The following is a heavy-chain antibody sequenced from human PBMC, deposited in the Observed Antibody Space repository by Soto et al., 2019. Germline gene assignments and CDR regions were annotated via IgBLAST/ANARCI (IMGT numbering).Heavy chain of an antibody. CDR3: ARQTPGVNIAAADFDNYYYYGMDV. J-gene: IGHJ6*02. V-gene: IGHV5-51*01. Sequence: GESLKISCKGSGSSFTSYWIGWVRQMPGKGLEWMGIIYPGDSDTRYSPSFQGQVTISADKSISTAYLQWSSLKASDTAMYYCARQTPGVNIAAADFDNYYYYGMDVWGQGTTITVSS. D-gene: IGHD6-13*01. CDR2: IYPGDSDT. CDR1: GSSFTSYW.